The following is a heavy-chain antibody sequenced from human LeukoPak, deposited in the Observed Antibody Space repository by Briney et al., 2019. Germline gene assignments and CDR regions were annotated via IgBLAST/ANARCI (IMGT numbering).Heavy chain of an antibody. V-gene: IGHV4-30-2*01. CDR2: IYHSGST. CDR1: GGSISSGGYY. Sequence: PSETLSLTCTVSGGSISSGGYYWSWIRQPPGKGLEWIGYIYHSGSTYYNPSLKSRVTISVDRSKNQFSLKLSSVTAADTAVYYCARLYYDFWSGYSHNWFDPWGQGTLVTVSS. CDR3: ARLYYDFWSGYSHNWFDP. D-gene: IGHD3-3*01. J-gene: IGHJ5*02.